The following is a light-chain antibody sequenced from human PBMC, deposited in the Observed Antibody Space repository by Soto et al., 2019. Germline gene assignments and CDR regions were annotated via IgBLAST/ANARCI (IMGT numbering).Light chain of an antibody. CDR2: DAS. CDR3: QQRSNWPSIT. CDR1: QSVSSY. Sequence: DIVVTQSPATLSASPGERATLSCRASQSVSSYLAWYQQKPGQAPRLLIYDASNRATGIPARFSGSGSGTDFTLTISSLAPEDFAVYYCQQRSNWPSITFGQGTRLEI. V-gene: IGKV3-11*01. J-gene: IGKJ5*01.